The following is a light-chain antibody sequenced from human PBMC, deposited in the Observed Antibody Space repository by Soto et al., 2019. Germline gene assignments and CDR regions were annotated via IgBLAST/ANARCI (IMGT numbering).Light chain of an antibody. V-gene: IGKV1-5*03. Sequence: DIQMTQSPSTLSASVGDRVTITCRTSHNINGLLAWYQQKPGQAPKLLIYMATDLEIGVPSRFSGSGSGTEFTLTVSSLQPDESATYYFQQSTTDFGGGTKVEI. CDR2: MAT. J-gene: IGKJ4*01. CDR1: HNINGL. CDR3: QQSTTD.